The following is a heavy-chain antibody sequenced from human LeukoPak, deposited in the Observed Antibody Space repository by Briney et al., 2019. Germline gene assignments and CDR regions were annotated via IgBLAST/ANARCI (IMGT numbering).Heavy chain of an antibody. D-gene: IGHD4-11*01. Sequence: GGSLRLSCAASGFTFSSYAMSWVRQAPGKGLEWVSAISSSGGSTYYPGSVKGRFTISRDGSMHTLYLQMNSLRAEDTAVYYCARSNYGLDYLDYWGQGTLVTVSA. CDR2: ISSSGGST. CDR3: ARSNYGLDYLDY. J-gene: IGHJ4*02. CDR1: GFTFSSYA. V-gene: IGHV3-23*01.